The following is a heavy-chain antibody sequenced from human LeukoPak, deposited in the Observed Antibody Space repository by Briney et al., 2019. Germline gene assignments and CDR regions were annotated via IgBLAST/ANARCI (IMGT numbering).Heavy chain of an antibody. V-gene: IGHV3-66*01. CDR2: IYSGGGT. D-gene: IGHD3-16*01. Sequence: GGSLSLSCAASGFTVSSNYMSWVRQAPGKGLEWVSVIYSGGGTYYADAVKGRFTISRDNSKNTLYLQMNSLRAGDTAVYYCARDHYVDAFDICGQGTMVTVSS. CDR1: GFTVSSNY. CDR3: ARDHYVDAFDI. J-gene: IGHJ3*02.